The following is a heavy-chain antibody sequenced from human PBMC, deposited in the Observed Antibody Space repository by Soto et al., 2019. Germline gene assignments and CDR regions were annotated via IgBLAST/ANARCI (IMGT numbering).Heavy chain of an antibody. CDR2: INPSGGST. CDR3: GRDSRSTYYDFWSGPGSYYYYGMDV. CDR1: GYTFTSYY. V-gene: IGHV1-46*01. J-gene: IGHJ6*02. Sequence: ASVKVSCKASGYTFTSYYMHWVRQAPGQGLEWMGIINPSGGSTSYAQKFQGRVTMTRDTSTSTVYMELSSLRSEDTAVYYCGRDSRSTYYDFWSGPGSYYYYGMDVWGQGTTVTVSS. D-gene: IGHD3-3*01.